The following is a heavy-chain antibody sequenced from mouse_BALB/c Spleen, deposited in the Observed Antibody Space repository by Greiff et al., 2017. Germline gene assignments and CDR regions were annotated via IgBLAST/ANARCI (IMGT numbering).Heavy chain of an antibody. CDR2: IWAGGST. V-gene: IGHV2-9*02. Sequence: VKLVESGPGLVAPSQSLSITCTVSGFSLTSYGVHWVRQPPGKGLEWLGVIWAGGSTNYNSALMSRLSISKDNSKSQVFLKMNSLQTDDTAMYYCARDDYYGSRGYAMDYWGQGTSVTVSS. CDR3: ARDDYYGSRGYAMDY. CDR1: GFSLTSYG. D-gene: IGHD1-1*01. J-gene: IGHJ4*01.